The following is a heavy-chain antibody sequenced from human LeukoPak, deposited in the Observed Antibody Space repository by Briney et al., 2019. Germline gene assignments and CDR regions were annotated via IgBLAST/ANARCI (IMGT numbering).Heavy chain of an antibody. CDR2: INHSGST. Sequence: GSLRLSCAASGFTFSSYSMNWIRQPPGKGLEWIGEINHSGSTNYNPSLKSRVTISVDTSKNQFSLKLSSVTAADTAVYYCARAHTAMVLYYGMDVWGQGTTVTVSS. CDR3: ARAHTAMVLYYGMDV. CDR1: GFTFSSYS. D-gene: IGHD5-18*01. V-gene: IGHV4-34*01. J-gene: IGHJ6*02.